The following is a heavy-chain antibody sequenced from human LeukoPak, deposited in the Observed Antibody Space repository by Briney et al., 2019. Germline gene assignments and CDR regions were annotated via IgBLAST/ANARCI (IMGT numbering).Heavy chain of an antibody. Sequence: GGSLRLSCAASGFTFSDYYMSWIRQAPGKGLEWVSYISSSGSTIYYADSVKGRFTISRDNAKNSLYLQMNSLRAEDTAVYYCARHKSPYYDILTGYYIDYWGQGTLVTVSS. D-gene: IGHD3-9*01. CDR1: GFTFSDYY. CDR2: ISSSGSTI. V-gene: IGHV3-11*04. J-gene: IGHJ4*02. CDR3: ARHKSPYYDILTGYYIDY.